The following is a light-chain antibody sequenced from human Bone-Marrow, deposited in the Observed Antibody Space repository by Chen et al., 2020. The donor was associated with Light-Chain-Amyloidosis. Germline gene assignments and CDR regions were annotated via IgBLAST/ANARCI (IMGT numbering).Light chain of an antibody. Sequence: DIVMTQSPDSLAVSLGERATINCKSSQSVFYSSNNKNFLAWYQQKPGQSPKLLIYWASTRESGVPDRFRGSGSGTDCTLTINSLQAEDVAVYDCHQYYSTPWTFGQGTKVEVK. CDR3: HQYYSTPWT. CDR2: WAS. CDR1: QSVFYSSNNKNF. V-gene: IGKV4-1*01. J-gene: IGKJ1*01.